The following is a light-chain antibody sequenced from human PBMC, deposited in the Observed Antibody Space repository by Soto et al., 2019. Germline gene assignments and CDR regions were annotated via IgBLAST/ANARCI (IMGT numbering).Light chain of an antibody. J-gene: IGKJ5*01. CDR2: IAS. CDR3: QVLDCMPIT. V-gene: IGKV1-9*01. CDR1: QGISNY. Sequence: DSQMTRSRSSMSAAVGDRVTITCRASQGISNYLAWYQQNPGEAPKLLISIASILQSGVPSRFSGSGSGTDCVLTIICLQPEDAATYCCQVLDCMPITFG.